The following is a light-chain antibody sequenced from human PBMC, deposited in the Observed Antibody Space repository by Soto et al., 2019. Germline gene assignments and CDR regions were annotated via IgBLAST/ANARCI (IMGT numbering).Light chain of an antibody. CDR2: KAS. CDR3: HQYSSYSWT. J-gene: IGKJ1*01. CDR1: QGISSW. V-gene: IGKV1-5*03. Sequence: IRMTQSPSSFSASTGDRVTITCRASQGISSWLAWYQQKPGKAPKLLIYKASTLKSGVPSRFSGSGSGTEFTLTISSLQPDDFATYYCHQYSSYSWTCGQGTKVDIK.